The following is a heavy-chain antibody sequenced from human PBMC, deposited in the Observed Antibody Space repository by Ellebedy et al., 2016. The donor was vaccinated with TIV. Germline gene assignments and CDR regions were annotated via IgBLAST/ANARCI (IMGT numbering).Heavy chain of an antibody. J-gene: IGHJ2*01. CDR2: IYYNGGT. D-gene: IGHD3-10*01. CDR3: ATNLVRGVTKAVRYLDL. Sequence: SETLSLTCKVAGSSNHYYWSWIRQPPGKGLEWIGSIYYNGGTNYNPSLRSRASMSVDTSENQSSLRLSSVTAADTAVYYCATNLVRGVTKAVRYLDLWGRGTLVTVSS. V-gene: IGHV4-59*08. CDR1: GSSNHYY.